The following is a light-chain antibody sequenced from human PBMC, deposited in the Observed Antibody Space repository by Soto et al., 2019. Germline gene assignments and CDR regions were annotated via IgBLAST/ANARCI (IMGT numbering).Light chain of an antibody. V-gene: IGKV1-9*01. J-gene: IGKJ4*01. Sequence: IQLTQSPSSLSSSVRDRVTITCRASQGINSFLASYQQKTGKAPKLLTYATSTLQSGVPSRFSGSGSGTDFTLTISSLQTEDFATYYCQQLERYPSTFGGGTKVDIK. CDR1: QGINSF. CDR2: ATS. CDR3: QQLERYPST.